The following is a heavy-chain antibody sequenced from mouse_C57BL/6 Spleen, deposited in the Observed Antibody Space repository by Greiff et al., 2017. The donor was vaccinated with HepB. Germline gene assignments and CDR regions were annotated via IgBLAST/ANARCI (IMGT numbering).Heavy chain of an antibody. J-gene: IGHJ3*01. V-gene: IGHV1-26*01. CDR3: ARGGLSSPAWFAY. D-gene: IGHD1-1*01. CDR2: INPNNGGT. CDR1: GYTFTDYY. Sequence: EVQLQQSGPELVKPGASVKISCKASGYTFTDYYMNWVKQSHGKSLEWIGDINPNNGGTSYNQKFKGKATLTVDKSSSTAYLELRSLTSEDSAVYYWARGGLSSPAWFAYWGQGTLVTVSA.